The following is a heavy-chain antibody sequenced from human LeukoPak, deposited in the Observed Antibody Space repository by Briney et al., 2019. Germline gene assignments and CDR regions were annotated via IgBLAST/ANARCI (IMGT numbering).Heavy chain of an antibody. CDR3: ARDEFYYYYAMDV. CDR2: ISSSSSTI. J-gene: IGHJ6*02. CDR1: GFTFSSYS. Sequence: GGSLRLSCAASGFTFSSYSMNWVRQAPGKGLEWVSYISSSSSTIYYADSVKGRFTISRDNAKNSLYLQMNSLRAEDTAVYYCARDEFYYYYAMDVWGQGTTVTVSS. V-gene: IGHV3-48*04.